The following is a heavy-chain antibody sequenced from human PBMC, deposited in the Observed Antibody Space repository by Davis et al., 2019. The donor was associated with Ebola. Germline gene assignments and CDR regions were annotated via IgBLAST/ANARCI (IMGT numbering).Heavy chain of an antibody. Sequence: GESLKISCAASGFTFSSYAMNWVRQAPGKGPEWVSTISGNTKATYYADSVKGRFTISRDNSKNTLYLQMSSLRAEDTAIYYCAKHRYSGSRNFDSWGQGTLVTVSS. CDR2: ISGNTKAT. J-gene: IGHJ4*02. V-gene: IGHV3-23*01. CDR1: GFTFSSYA. CDR3: AKHRYSGSRNFDS. D-gene: IGHD1-26*01.